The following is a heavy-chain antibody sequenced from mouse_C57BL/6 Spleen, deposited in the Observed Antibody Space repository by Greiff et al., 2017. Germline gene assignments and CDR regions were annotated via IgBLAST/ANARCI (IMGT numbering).Heavy chain of an antibody. CDR3: AIYYYATGFAY. V-gene: IGHV3-6*01. Sequence: EVQVVESGPGLVKPSQSLSLTCSVTGYSITSGYYWNWIRQFPGNKLEWMGYISYDGSNNYNPSLKNRISITRDTSKNQFFLKLNSVTTEDTATYYCAIYYYATGFAYWGQGTLVTVSA. D-gene: IGHD1-1*01. CDR2: ISYDGSN. CDR1: GYSITSGYY. J-gene: IGHJ3*01.